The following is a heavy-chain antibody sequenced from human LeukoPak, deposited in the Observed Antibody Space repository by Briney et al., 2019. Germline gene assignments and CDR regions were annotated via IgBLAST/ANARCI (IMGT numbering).Heavy chain of an antibody. D-gene: IGHD3-3*01. CDR2: FDPEDGET. CDR3: ARGVNEWPYQNWFDP. J-gene: IGHJ5*02. V-gene: IGHV1-24*01. CDR1: GYTLTELS. Sequence: ASVKVSCKVSGYTLTELSMHWVRQAPGKGLEWMGGFDPEDGETIYAQKFQGRVTMTRNTSISTAYMELSSLRSEDTAVYYCARGVNEWPYQNWFDPWGQGTLVTVSS.